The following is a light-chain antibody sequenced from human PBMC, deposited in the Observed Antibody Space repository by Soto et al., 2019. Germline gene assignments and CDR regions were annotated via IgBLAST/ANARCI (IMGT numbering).Light chain of an antibody. J-gene: IGLJ2*01. Sequence: QSVLTQPPSASGTPGQRVTISCSGSSSNIGINTVNWYHQLPGTAPKLLIYSNNQRPSGVPDRVSGSMSGTSASLAISGLQSEDEADYYCATWDDSLNGVVFGGGTKLTVL. CDR1: SSNIGINT. V-gene: IGLV1-44*01. CDR2: SNN. CDR3: ATWDDSLNGVV.